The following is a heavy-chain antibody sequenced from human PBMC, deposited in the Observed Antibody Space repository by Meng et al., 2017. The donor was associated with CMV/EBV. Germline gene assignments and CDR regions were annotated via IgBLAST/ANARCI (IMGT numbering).Heavy chain of an antibody. D-gene: IGHD2-2*01. Sequence: ASVQVSCKASGYTFTSYGISWVRQAPGQGLEWMGWISAYNGNTNYAQKLQGRVTMTTDTSTSTAYMELRSLRSDDTAVYYRAREYCSSTSCYFYYGMDVWGQGTTVTVSS. CDR1: GYTFTSYG. V-gene: IGHV1-18*01. CDR3: AREYCSSTSCYFYYGMDV. CDR2: ISAYNGNT. J-gene: IGHJ6*02.